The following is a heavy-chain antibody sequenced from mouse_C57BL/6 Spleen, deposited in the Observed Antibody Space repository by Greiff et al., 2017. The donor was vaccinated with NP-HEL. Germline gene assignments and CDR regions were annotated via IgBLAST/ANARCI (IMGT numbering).Heavy chain of an antibody. D-gene: IGHD1-1*01. CDR1: GYTFTGYW. Sequence: VQLQQSGAELMKPGASVKLSCKATGYTFTGYWIDWVKQRPGHGLEWIGEIFPGSGSTNYNEKFKGKATFTADTSSNTAYMTLSSLTSEVSAIECCSSTGRGLLPFEYWGQGTTLTVSS. CDR3: SSTGRGLLPFEY. V-gene: IGHV1-9*01. J-gene: IGHJ2*01. CDR2: IFPGSGST.